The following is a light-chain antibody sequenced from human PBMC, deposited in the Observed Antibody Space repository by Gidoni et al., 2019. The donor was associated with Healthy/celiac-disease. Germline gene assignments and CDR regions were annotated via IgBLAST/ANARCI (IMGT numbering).Light chain of an antibody. CDR3: QKYNSAPRT. Sequence: DIQMTQSPSSLSASVGDRVTITCRASHGISNYLAWYQQKPVKVPKLLIYAASTLQSWVPSRFSGSGSGTDFTLTISSLQPEDVATYYCQKYNSAPRTFGQGTKVEIK. V-gene: IGKV1-27*01. CDR1: HGISNY. CDR2: AAS. J-gene: IGKJ1*01.